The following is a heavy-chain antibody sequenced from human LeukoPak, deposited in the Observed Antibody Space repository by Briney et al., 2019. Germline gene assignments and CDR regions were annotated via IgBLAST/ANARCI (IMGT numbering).Heavy chain of an antibody. V-gene: IGHV3-30*02. CDR1: GFTFSSYG. CDR3: AKEVVATILIDY. D-gene: IGHD5-12*01. J-gene: IGHJ4*02. Sequence: GGSLRLSCAASGFTFSSYGMHWVRQAPGKGLEWVAFIRYDGSNKYYADSVKGRFTISRDNSKNTLYPQMNSLRAEDTAVYYCAKEVVATILIDYWGQGTLVTVSS. CDR2: IRYDGSNK.